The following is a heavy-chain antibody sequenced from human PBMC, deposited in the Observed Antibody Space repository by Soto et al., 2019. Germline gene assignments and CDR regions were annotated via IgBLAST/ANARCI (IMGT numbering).Heavy chain of an antibody. V-gene: IGHV1-69*13. D-gene: IGHD3-10*01. CDR3: ARAADGSEIDYYYYYGMDV. CDR2: IIPIFGTA. J-gene: IGHJ6*02. CDR1: GGTFSSYA. Sequence: SVKVSCKASGGTFSSYAISWVRQAPGQGLEWMGGIIPIFGTANYAQKFQGRVTITADESTSTAYMELSSLRSEDTAVYYCARAADGSEIDYYYYYGMDVWGQGTTVTVSS.